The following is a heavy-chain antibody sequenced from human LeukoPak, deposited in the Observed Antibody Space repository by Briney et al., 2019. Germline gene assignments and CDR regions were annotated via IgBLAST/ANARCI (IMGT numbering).Heavy chain of an antibody. Sequence: SETLSLTCTVSGGSISSYYWSWIRQPPGKGLEWIGYIYYSGSTNYNPSLKGRVTISVDTSKNQFSLKLSSVTAADTAVYYCARAPERYSSGWYNWFDPWGQGTLVTVSS. CDR1: GGSISSYY. J-gene: IGHJ5*02. D-gene: IGHD6-19*01. CDR3: ARAPERYSSGWYNWFDP. V-gene: IGHV4-59*01. CDR2: IYYSGST.